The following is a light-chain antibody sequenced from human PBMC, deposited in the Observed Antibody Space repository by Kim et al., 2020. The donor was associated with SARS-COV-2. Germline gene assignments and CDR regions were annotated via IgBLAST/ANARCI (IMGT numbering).Light chain of an antibody. CDR3: QQSNSYPYT. Sequence: IVLTQSPGTLSLSPGERATLSCRASQTVNSMYLAWYQQKPGQAPRLLIYGASNRATGIPDRFSGSGSGTDFTLTISSLQPDDFATYYCQQSNSYPYTFGQGTKLEI. V-gene: IGKV3-20*01. J-gene: IGKJ2*01. CDR1: QTVNSMY. CDR2: GAS.